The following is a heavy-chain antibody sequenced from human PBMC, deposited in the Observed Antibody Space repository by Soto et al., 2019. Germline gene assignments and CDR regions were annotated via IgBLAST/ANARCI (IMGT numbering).Heavy chain of an antibody. CDR2: IYYTGSA. V-gene: IGHV4-30-4*01. Sequence: SETLSLTCTVSGGSITSGQYYWSWIRQSPGKGLEWIGYIYYTGSAYYNPSLKSRVTISFDTSKNQFSLRLSSVTDADTAVFYCARTGYIYGADALDVWGQGTMVTVSS. CDR1: GGSITSGQYY. J-gene: IGHJ3*01. CDR3: ARTGYIYGADALDV. D-gene: IGHD5-18*01.